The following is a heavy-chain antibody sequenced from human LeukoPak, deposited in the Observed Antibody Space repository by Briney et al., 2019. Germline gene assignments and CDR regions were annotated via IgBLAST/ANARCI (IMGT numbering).Heavy chain of an antibody. Sequence: GGSLRLSCAASGFTFDDYAMHWVRQAPGKGLEWLSVISGSGGSTYYADSVKGRFTISRDNSKNTLYLQMNSLRAEDTAVYYCARDPFLSGTAMVINYWGQGTLVTVSS. CDR2: ISGSGGST. J-gene: IGHJ4*02. V-gene: IGHV3-23*01. CDR3: ARDPFLSGTAMVINY. CDR1: GFTFDDYA. D-gene: IGHD5-18*01.